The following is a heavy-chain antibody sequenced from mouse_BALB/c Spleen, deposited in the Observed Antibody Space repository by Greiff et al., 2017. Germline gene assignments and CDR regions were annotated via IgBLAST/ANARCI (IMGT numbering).Heavy chain of an antibody. V-gene: IGHV1-5*01. Sequence: DVQLQESGTVLARPGASVKMSCKASGYTFTSYWMHWVKQRPGQGLEWIGAIYPGNSDTSYNQKFKGKAKLTAVTSTSTAYMELSSLTNEDSAVYYCTRGDYDVPFAYWGQGTLVTVAA. D-gene: IGHD2-4*01. CDR3: TRGDYDVPFAY. J-gene: IGHJ3*01. CDR2: IYPGNSDT. CDR1: GYTFTSYW.